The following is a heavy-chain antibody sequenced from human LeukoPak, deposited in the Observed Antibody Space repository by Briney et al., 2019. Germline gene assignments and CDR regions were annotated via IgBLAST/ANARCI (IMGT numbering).Heavy chain of an antibody. D-gene: IGHD1-20*01. V-gene: IGHV4-34*01. CDR3: ARGILRYDWTDTDVRAFHYYYYMDV. CDR2: INDGGRV. CDR1: GSSSSAS. Sequence: PSETLSVTCAGGSSSSASLNWVRQSPGKGLEWIGEINDGGRVKYNPSLKTRVTMSMDTYKNQVFLNLTSVTAADTGVYFCARGILRYDWTDTDVRAFHYYYYMDVWGTGITVSVSS. J-gene: IGHJ6*03.